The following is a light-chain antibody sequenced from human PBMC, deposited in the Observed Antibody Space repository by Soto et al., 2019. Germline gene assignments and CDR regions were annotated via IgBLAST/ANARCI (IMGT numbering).Light chain of an antibody. CDR2: LTS. CDR1: QAVNTR. V-gene: IGKV3-11*01. J-gene: IGKJ1*01. Sequence: ELVLTQSPSTLSSFPGDRVTLSCRASQAVNTRLDWYQHKPGQAPRLLIYLTSNRAAGIPARFSGSGSETDFTLTISDVEPEDFEVYYCHQRQSWPRTFGQGTKVDIK. CDR3: HQRQSWPRT.